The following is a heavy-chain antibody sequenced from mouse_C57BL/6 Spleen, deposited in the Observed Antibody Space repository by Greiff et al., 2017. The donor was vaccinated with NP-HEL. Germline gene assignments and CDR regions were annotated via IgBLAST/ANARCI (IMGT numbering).Heavy chain of an antibody. V-gene: IGHV3-6*01. CDR3: AREGYYDYDGFAY. CDR1: GYSITSGYY. CDR2: ISYDGSN. D-gene: IGHD2-4*01. Sequence: EVQLQESGPGLVKPSQSLSLTCSVTGYSITSGYYWNWIRQFPGNKLEWMGYISYDGSNNYNPSLKNRISITRDTSKNQFFLKLNSVTTEDTATYYCAREGYYDYDGFAYWGQGTLVTVSA. J-gene: IGHJ3*01.